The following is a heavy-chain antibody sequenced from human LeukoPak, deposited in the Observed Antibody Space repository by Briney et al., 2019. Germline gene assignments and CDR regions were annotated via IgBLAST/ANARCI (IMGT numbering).Heavy chain of an antibody. D-gene: IGHD3-3*01. CDR3: ARDFGAPAP. V-gene: IGHV3-66*01. CDR1: GFRVSNDY. Sequence: GGSLRLSCAASGFRVSNDYMTWVRQAPGEGLEWVSFIFAGGSAYYADSVRGRFTISRDNAKNTLYLQMSTLRVEDTALYYCARDFGAPAPWGQGTLVTVSS. J-gene: IGHJ5*02. CDR2: IFAGGSA.